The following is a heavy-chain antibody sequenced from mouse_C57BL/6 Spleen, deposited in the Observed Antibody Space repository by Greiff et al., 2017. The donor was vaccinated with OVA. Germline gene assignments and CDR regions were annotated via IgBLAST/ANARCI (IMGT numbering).Heavy chain of an antibody. CDR2: IYPGDGDT. D-gene: IGHD2-4*01. J-gene: IGHJ1*03. Sequence: QVQLKESGAELVKPGASVKISCKASGYAFSSYWMNWVKQRPGKGLEWIGQIYPGDGDTNYNGKFKGKATLTADKSSSTAYMQLRSLTSEDSAVYFCARTIYYDYDGYFDVWGTGTTVTVSS. CDR3: ARTIYYDYDGYFDV. V-gene: IGHV1-80*01. CDR1: GYAFSSYW.